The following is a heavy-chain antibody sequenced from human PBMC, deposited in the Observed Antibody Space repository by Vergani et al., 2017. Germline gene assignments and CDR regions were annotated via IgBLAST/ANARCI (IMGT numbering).Heavy chain of an antibody. CDR3: ARVNTETNGHLYYYYYMDV. CDR2: IDHTGRP. V-gene: IGHV4-34*01. J-gene: IGHJ6*03. D-gene: IGHD4-11*01. CDR1: GGSFTSYH. Sequence: QVQLQQWGGGLLKPSETLSLTCVVNGGSFTSYHWTWIRQSPGEGLEWGVDIDHTGRPDYNPSLKSRLTMSVDKSRNQFSLTLNSVTATDTAIYFCARVNTETNGHLYYYYYMDVRGQGTAVTVS.